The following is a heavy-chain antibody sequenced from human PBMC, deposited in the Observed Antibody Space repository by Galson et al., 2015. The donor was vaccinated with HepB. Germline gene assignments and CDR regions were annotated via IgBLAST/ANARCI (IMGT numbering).Heavy chain of an antibody. CDR1: GYTFTDYY. CDR2: VDPEDGET. CDR3: ATDPPPYTVTTFPPQ. Sequence: VKVSCKVSGYTFTDYYMHWVQQAPGKGLEWMGLVDPEDGETIYAEKFQGRVTITADTSTDTAYMELSSLRSEDTAVYYCATDPPPYTVTTFPPQWGQGTLVTVSS. V-gene: IGHV1-69-2*01. D-gene: IGHD4-11*01. J-gene: IGHJ4*02.